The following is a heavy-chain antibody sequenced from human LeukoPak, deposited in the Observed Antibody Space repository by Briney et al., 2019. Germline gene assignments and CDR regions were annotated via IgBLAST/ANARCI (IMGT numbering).Heavy chain of an antibody. J-gene: IGHJ4*02. D-gene: IGHD2-15*01. CDR2: INPDDGST. CDR1: GFTFRKYW. Sequence: GGSLRLSCTASGFTFRKYWLHWVRQAPGKGLVWVSRINPDDGSTSYADSVKGRFTISRDNSKNTLYLQMNSLRAEDTAVYYCARERAYCSGGSCSFDYWGQGTLVTVSS. CDR3: ARERAYCSGGSCSFDY. V-gene: IGHV3-74*01.